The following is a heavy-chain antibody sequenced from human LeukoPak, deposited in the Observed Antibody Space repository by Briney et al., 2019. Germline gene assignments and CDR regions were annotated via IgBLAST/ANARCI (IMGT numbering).Heavy chain of an antibody. Sequence: SETLSLTCTVSGGSIGSYYWSWIRQPPGKGVEWIGYIYYSGSTNYNPSLKSRVTISVDTSKNQFSLKLSSVTAADTAVYYCAREAWSGYSPDAFDIWGQGTMVTVSS. CDR2: IYYSGST. CDR1: GGSIGSYY. D-gene: IGHD3-3*01. V-gene: IGHV4-59*01. J-gene: IGHJ3*02. CDR3: AREAWSGYSPDAFDI.